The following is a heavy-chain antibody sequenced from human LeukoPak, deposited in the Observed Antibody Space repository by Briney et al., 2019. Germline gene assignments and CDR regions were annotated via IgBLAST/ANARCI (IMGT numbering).Heavy chain of an antibody. V-gene: IGHV4-59*08. CDR1: GGSISSYY. D-gene: IGHD2-21*02. Sequence: SETLSLTCTVSGGSISSYYWSWIRQPPGKGLEWIGYIYYSGSTNYNPSLKSRVTISVDTSKNQFSLKLSSVTAADTAVYYCARNGGDLFFDYWGQGTLVTVSS. CDR3: ARNGGDLFFDY. CDR2: IYYSGST. J-gene: IGHJ4*02.